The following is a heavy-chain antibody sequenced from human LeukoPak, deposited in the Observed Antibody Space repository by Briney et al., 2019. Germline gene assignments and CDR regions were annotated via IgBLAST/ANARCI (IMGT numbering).Heavy chain of an antibody. V-gene: IGHV4-31*03. J-gene: IGHJ4*02. CDR3: ARIKPRGYYFDY. Sequence: PSQTLSLTCTVSGGSISSGGSYWSWIRQHPGKGLEWIGYIYYSGSTYYNPSLKSRVTISVDTSKNQFSLKLSSVTAADTAVYYCARIKPRGYYFDYWGQGTLVTVSS. CDR1: GGSISSGGSY. CDR2: IYYSGST.